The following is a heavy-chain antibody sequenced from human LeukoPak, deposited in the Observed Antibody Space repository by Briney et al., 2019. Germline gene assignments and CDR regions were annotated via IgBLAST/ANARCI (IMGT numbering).Heavy chain of an antibody. CDR2: ISGSGGST. CDR3: ARGGLGRFFDY. CDR1: GFTFSSYA. Sequence: GGSLRLSCAASGFTFSSYAMSWVRQAPGKGLEWVSAISGSGGSTYYADSVKGRFTISRDNSKNTLYLQMNSLRPEDTAVYYCARGGLGRFFDYGGQGTLVTVSS. V-gene: IGHV3-23*01. J-gene: IGHJ4*02. D-gene: IGHD3-3*01.